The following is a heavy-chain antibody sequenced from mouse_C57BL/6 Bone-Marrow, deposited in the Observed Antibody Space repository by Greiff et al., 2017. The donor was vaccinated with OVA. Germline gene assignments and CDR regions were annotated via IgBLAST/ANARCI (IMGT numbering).Heavy chain of an antibody. CDR1: GFTFSSYA. CDR2: ISDGGSYT. CDR3: ARVVITTVPFFDY. Sequence: EVQRVESGGGLVKPGGSLKLSCAASGFTFSSYAMSWVRQTPEKRLEWVATISDGGSYTYYPDNVKGRFTISRDNAKNNLYLQMSHLKSEDTAMYYCARVVITTVPFFDYWGQGTTLTVSS. J-gene: IGHJ2*01. V-gene: IGHV5-4*01. D-gene: IGHD1-1*01.